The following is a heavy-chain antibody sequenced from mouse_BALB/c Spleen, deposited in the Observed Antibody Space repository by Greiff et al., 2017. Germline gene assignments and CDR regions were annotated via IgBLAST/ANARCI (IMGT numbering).Heavy chain of an antibody. V-gene: IGHV5-4*02. CDR2: ISDGGSYT. CDR3: ARDDYYGSSYVGWFAY. J-gene: IGHJ3*01. CDR1: GFTFSDYY. Sequence: EVHLVESGGGLVKPGGSLKLSCAASGFTFSDYYMYWVRQTPEKRLEWVATISDGGSYTYYPDSVKGRFTISRDNAKNNLYLQMSSLKSEDTAMYYGARDDYYGSSYVGWFAYWGQGTLVTVSA. D-gene: IGHD1-1*01.